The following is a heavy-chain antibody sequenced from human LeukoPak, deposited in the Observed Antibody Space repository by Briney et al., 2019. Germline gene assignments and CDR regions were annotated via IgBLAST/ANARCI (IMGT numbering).Heavy chain of an antibody. CDR2: ISSSSSTI. V-gene: IGHV3-48*04. Sequence: QAGGSLRLSCEASGFTFSSYSMNWVRQAPGKGLGWVSYISSSSSTIYYADFVKGRFTISRDNAKNSLYLQMNSLRAEDTAVYYCARDLSEPHWYSSGWSLDVWGQGTTVTVSS. CDR1: GFTFSSYS. J-gene: IGHJ6*02. CDR3: ARDLSEPHWYSSGWSLDV. D-gene: IGHD6-19*01.